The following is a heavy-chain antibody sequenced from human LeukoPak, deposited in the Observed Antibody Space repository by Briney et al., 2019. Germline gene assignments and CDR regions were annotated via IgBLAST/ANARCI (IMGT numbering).Heavy chain of an antibody. Sequence: GGSLRLSCAASGFTFSSYALHWVRQAPGKGLEWVAVIAYDGGSKYYADSVKGRFTISRDNSKNTLFLQMNSLRAEDTAVYYCARWGYSFDAFDIWGQGTMVTVSS. D-gene: IGHD3-22*01. CDR3: ARWGYSFDAFDI. CDR2: IAYDGGSK. J-gene: IGHJ3*02. CDR1: GFTFSSYA. V-gene: IGHV3-30*04.